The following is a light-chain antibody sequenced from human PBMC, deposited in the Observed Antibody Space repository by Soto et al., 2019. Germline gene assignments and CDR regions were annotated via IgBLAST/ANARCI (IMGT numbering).Light chain of an antibody. CDR3: SSYTSSSTPYV. CDR1: SSDVGGYNY. CDR2: DVT. Sequence: QSALTQPASVSGSPGQSITISCTGNSSDVGGYNYVSWYQQHPVKAPKLMIYDVTNRPSGVSDRFSGSKSGNTASLTISGLQAEDEADYYCSSYTSSSTPYVFRTGTKVTVL. V-gene: IGLV2-14*01. J-gene: IGLJ1*01.